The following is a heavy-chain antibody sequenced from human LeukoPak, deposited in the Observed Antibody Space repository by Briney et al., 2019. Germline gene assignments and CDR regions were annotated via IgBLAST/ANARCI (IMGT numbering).Heavy chain of an antibody. J-gene: IGHJ5*02. CDR1: RYTFTSYA. Sequence: ASVKVSCKASRYTFTSYAIHWMRQAPGQRLEWMGWINADNGDTKYSQNFQGRVTITRDTSANTVYMELSSLRSEDTAIYYCARDPHYCSSGSCYSHRNNWFDPWGRGTLVTVSS. V-gene: IGHV1-3*01. D-gene: IGHD2-15*01. CDR2: INADNGDT. CDR3: ARDPHYCSSGSCYSHRNNWFDP.